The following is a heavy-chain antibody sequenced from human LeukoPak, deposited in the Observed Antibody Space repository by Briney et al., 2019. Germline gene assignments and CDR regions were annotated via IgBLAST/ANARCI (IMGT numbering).Heavy chain of an antibody. CDR3: ARDQAFHYDFWSGPGFDY. D-gene: IGHD3-3*01. V-gene: IGHV3-11*01. Sequence: GGSLRLSCAASGFTFSDYYMSWIRQAPGKGREWVSYISSSGSTIYYADSLKGRFTISRDNPKNSLYMQMNSVRAEDTAVYYCARDQAFHYDFWSGPGFDYWSQGTLVTVSS. CDR2: ISSSGSTI. CDR1: GFTFSDYY. J-gene: IGHJ4*02.